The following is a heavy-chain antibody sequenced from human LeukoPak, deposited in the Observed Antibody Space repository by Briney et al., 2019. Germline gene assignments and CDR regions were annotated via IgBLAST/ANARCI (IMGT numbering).Heavy chain of an antibody. V-gene: IGHV4-30-2*01. CDR1: GGSISSGGYS. D-gene: IGHD6-6*01. Sequence: SETLSLTCAVSGGSISSGGYSWSWLRQPPGQGLEWIGYIYHSGSTYYNPSLKSRVTISVDRSKNQFSLKLSSVTAADTAVYYCARVHSSSSKFDPWGQGTLVTVSS. J-gene: IGHJ5*02. CDR2: IYHSGST. CDR3: ARVHSSSSKFDP.